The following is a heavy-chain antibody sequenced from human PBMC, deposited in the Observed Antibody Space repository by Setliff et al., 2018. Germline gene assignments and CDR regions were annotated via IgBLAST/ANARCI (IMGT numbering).Heavy chain of an antibody. J-gene: IGHJ4*02. CDR1: GGSISSGNYY. D-gene: IGHD3-3*01. CDR3: ARESDDFWSGYYFDS. CDR2: IYTGGST. V-gene: IGHV4-61*09. Sequence: SETLSLTCTVSGGSISSGNYYWSWIRQPAGKGLEWIGHIYTGGSTNYNPSLKSRVTISVDTSKNQFSLKLSSVTAADTAVYYCARESDDFWSGYYFDSWGQGTLVTVSS.